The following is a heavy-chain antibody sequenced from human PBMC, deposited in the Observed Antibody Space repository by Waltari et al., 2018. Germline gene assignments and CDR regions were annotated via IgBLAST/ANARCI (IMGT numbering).Heavy chain of an antibody. CDR1: GFTFSSYA. V-gene: IGHV3-23*01. CDR2: ISGSGVST. CDR3: AKDSSWVSYFDY. Sequence: EVQLLESGGGLVQPGGSLRLSCAASGFTFSSYAMSWVRQAPGKGLEWVSSISGSGVSTYYPDSVKGRFTFSRDNSKNTLYLQMNSLRAEDTAVYYCAKDSSWVSYFDYWGQGTLVTVSS. D-gene: IGHD6-13*01. J-gene: IGHJ4*02.